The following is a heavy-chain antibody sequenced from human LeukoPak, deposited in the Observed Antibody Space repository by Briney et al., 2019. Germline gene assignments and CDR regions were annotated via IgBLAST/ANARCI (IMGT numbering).Heavy chain of an antibody. V-gene: IGHV3-30-3*01. D-gene: IGHD6-6*01. Sequence: GGSLRLSCAASGFTFSSYAMHWVRQAPGKGLEWVAVISYDGSNKYYADSVKGRFTISRDNSKNTLYLQMSSLRAEDTAVYYCASIAARIYGMDVWGQGTTVTVSS. CDR2: ISYDGSNK. CDR1: GFTFSSYA. J-gene: IGHJ6*02. CDR3: ASIAARIYGMDV.